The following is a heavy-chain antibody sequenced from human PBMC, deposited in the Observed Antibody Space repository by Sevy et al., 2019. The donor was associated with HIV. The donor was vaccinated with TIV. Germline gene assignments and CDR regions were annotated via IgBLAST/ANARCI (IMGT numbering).Heavy chain of an antibody. Sequence: SETLSLTCTVSGGSISSSSYYWGWIRQPPGKGLEWIGSIYYSGSTYYNPSLKSRVTISVDTSKNQFSLRLSSVTAADTAVYYCARQHFIVVVTAITDAFDIWGQGTMVTVSS. CDR1: GGSISSSSYY. V-gene: IGHV4-39*01. CDR2: IYYSGST. CDR3: ARQHFIVVVTAITDAFDI. D-gene: IGHD2-21*02. J-gene: IGHJ3*02.